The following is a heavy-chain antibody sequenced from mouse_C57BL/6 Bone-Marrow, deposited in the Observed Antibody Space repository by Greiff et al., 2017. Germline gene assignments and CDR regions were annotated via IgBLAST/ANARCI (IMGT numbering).Heavy chain of an antibody. CDR3: ARRSYVYDYDVWFAY. V-gene: IGHV1-26*01. J-gene: IGHJ3*01. Sequence: EVQLQQSGPELVKPGASVKISCKASGYTFTDYYMNWVKQSHGKSLEWIGDINPNNGGTSYNQKFKGKATLTVDTSSSTAYMELRSLTSEDSAVYYCARRSYVYDYDVWFAYWGQGTLVTVSA. D-gene: IGHD2-4*01. CDR1: GYTFTDYY. CDR2: INPNNGGT.